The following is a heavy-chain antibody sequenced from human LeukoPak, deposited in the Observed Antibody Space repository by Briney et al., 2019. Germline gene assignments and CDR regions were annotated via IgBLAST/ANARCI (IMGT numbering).Heavy chain of an antibody. CDR2: INHSGST. Sequence: SETLSLTCAVYGGSFSGYYWGWIRQPPGKGLEWIGEINHSGSTNYNPSLKSRVTISVDTSKNQFSLKLSSVTAADTAVYYCARGRRRKSYDYWGQGTLVTVSS. D-gene: IGHD6-6*01. J-gene: IGHJ4*02. CDR1: GGSFSGYY. V-gene: IGHV4-34*01. CDR3: ARGRRRKSYDY.